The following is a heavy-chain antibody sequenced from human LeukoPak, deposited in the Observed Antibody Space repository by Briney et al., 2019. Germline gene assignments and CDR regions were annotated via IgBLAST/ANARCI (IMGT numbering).Heavy chain of an antibody. Sequence: SETLSLTCDVSGGSFSGYYWTWIRQPPGKGLEWMGEINHSADPNYNPSLKTRLSLSIDAPKNQISLKMRSVTAADTAVYYCARGRNWQTFYHFCMDVWGNGTTVTVSS. CDR1: GGSFSGYY. D-gene: IGHD1-14*01. CDR3: ARGRNWQTFYHFCMDV. CDR2: INHSADP. J-gene: IGHJ6*03. V-gene: IGHV4-34*01.